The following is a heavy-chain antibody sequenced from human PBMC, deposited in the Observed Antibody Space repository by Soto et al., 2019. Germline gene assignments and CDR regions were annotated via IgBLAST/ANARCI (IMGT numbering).Heavy chain of an antibody. CDR2: IIPIFGTA. D-gene: IGHD4-17*01. CDR1: GGTFSSYA. CDR3: ARGAYGDPGGAYYYSGMAV. Sequence: ASVKVSCKASGGTFSSYAISWVRQAPGQGLEWMGGIIPIFGTANYAQKFQGRVTITADESTSTAYMELSSLRSEDTAVYYCARGAYGDPGGAYYYSGMAVWGQGPTVTVSS. J-gene: IGHJ6*02. V-gene: IGHV1-69*13.